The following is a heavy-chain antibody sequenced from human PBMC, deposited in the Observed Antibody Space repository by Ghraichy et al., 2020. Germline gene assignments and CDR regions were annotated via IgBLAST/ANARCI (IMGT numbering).Heavy chain of an antibody. CDR2: ISSDGSTE. Sequence: GGSLRLSCGASGFIFSDYAMHWVRQAPGKGLEWLAVISSDGSTEYYVDSMKGRFIISRDNSKNTLYLQMNTLRTEDTAVYYCAKNYYSSRGYYGLFDYWGQGTLVSVSS. CDR1: GFIFSDYA. V-gene: IGHV3-30*18. D-gene: IGHD3-22*01. CDR3: AKNYYSSRGYYGLFDY. J-gene: IGHJ4*02.